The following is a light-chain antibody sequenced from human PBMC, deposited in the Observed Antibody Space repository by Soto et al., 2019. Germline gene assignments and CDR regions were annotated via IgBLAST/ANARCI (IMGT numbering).Light chain of an antibody. CDR3: QLRSTGGVT. V-gene: IGKV3-11*01. Sequence: EIVLTQSPATLSLSPGERATLSCRASQSLSSYLAWYQQKPGQAPRLLIYDASNRATGIPARFSGSGSGTXXXXXXXSLEPEDFAVYYCQLRSTGGVTSGGGTKVDIK. J-gene: IGKJ4*01. CDR1: QSLSSY. CDR2: DAS.